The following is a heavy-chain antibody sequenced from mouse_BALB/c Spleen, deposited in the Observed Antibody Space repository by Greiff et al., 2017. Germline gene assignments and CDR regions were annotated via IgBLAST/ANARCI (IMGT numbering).Heavy chain of an antibody. CDR1: GFTFSSFG. D-gene: IGHD1-1*02. CDR2: ISSGSSTI. V-gene: IGHV5-17*02. Sequence: EVKLMESGGGLVQPGGSRKLSCAASGFTFSSFGMHWVRQAPEKGLEWVAYISSGSSTIYYADTVKGRFTISRDNPKNTLFLQMTSLRSEDTAMYYCARCGGYLYYYAMDYWGQGTSVTVSS. CDR3: ARCGGYLYYYAMDY. J-gene: IGHJ4*01.